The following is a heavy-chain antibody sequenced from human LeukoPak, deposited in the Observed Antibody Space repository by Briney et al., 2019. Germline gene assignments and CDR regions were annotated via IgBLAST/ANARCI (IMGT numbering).Heavy chain of an antibody. D-gene: IGHD4-17*01. J-gene: IGHJ3*01. Sequence: PSETLSLICSASGGSISRHYWSWIRQPPGKGLEWIGYISYSGGTRYNPSFQSRVTISLGTSKTHFSLKLTSVTAADTAMYYCARLLNNDNAGDPDTFDVWGPGTMVTVSS. V-gene: IGHV4-59*08. CDR3: ARLLNNDNAGDPDTFDV. CDR2: ISYSGGT. CDR1: GGSISRHY.